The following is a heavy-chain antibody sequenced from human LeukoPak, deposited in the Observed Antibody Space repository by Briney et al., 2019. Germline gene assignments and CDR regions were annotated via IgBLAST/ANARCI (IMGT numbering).Heavy chain of an antibody. J-gene: IGHJ6*03. CDR3: ARGDFWSGSGYYYMDV. V-gene: IGHV1-69*13. CDR2: IIPIFGTA. CDR1: GGTFSSYA. Sequence: SVKVSCKASGGTFSSYAISWVRQAPGQGLEWMGGIIPIFGTANYAQKFQGRVTITADESTSTAYMELSSLRSEDTAVYYCARGDFWSGSGYYYMDVWGKGTTVTVSS. D-gene: IGHD3-3*01.